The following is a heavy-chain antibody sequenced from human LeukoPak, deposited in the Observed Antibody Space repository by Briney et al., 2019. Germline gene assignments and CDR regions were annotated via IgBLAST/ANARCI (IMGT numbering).Heavy chain of an antibody. CDR1: GGSISSGGYY. CDR2: IYYSGST. V-gene: IGHV4-31*03. J-gene: IGHJ4*02. D-gene: IGHD4-17*01. Sequence: PSETLSLTCTVSGGSISSGGYYWSWIRQHPGKGLEWIGYIYYSGSTYYNPSLKSRVTISVDTSKNQFSLKLSSVTAADTAVYYCARGMTTVTIYYFDYWGQGTLVTVSS. CDR3: ARGMTTVTIYYFDY.